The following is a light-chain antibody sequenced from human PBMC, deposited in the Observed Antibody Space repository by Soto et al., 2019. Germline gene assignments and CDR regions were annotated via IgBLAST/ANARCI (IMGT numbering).Light chain of an antibody. Sequence: EIVLTQSPATLSVSPGERATLSCRASQSVISYLSWYQQKPCQAPRLLICDATNRATGIPSRFSGSGSGTDFTLTISSLEPEDFAVYYCQQRKNWPPLTFGGGTKVDIK. CDR3: QQRKNWPPLT. CDR2: DAT. CDR1: QSVISY. J-gene: IGKJ4*01. V-gene: IGKV3-11*01.